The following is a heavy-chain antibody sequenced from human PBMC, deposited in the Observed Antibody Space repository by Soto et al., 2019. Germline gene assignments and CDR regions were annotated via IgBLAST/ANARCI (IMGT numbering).Heavy chain of an antibody. CDR1: GGSFSGYY. V-gene: IGHV4-34*01. D-gene: IGHD6-13*01. CDR2: INHSGST. CDR3: ARGRRESSSWYWGYWFDP. Sequence: SETLSLTCAVYGGSFSGYYWSWIRQPPGKGLEWIGEINHSGSTNYNPSLKSRVTISVDTSKNQFSLKLSSVTAADTAVYYCARGRRESSSWYWGYWFDPWGQGTLVTVSS. J-gene: IGHJ5*02.